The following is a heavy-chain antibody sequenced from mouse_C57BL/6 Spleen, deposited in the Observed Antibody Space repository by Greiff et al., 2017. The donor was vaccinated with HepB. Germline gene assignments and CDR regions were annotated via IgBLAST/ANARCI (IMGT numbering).Heavy chain of an antibody. J-gene: IGHJ3*01. CDR1: GYTFTSYT. CDR3: ARAIYYDYDVPFAY. D-gene: IGHD2-4*01. V-gene: IGHV1-4*01. CDR2: INPSSGYT. Sequence: QVQLKESGAELARPGASVKMSCKASGYTFTSYTMHWVKQRPGQGLEWIGSINPSSGYTKYNQKFKDKATLTADKSSSTAYMQLSSLTSEDSAVYYCARAIYYDYDVPFAYWGQGTLVTVSA.